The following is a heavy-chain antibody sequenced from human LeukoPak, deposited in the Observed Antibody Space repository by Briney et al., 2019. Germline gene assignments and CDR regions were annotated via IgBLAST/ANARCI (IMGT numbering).Heavy chain of an antibody. J-gene: IGHJ4*02. CDR1: GFTFTSCT. V-gene: IGHV3-23*01. D-gene: IGHD1-1*01. CDR2: IRGSGENT. CDR3: AKGGSYRVQPYFDY. Sequence: GGSLRLSCAASGFTFTSCTMSWVRQAPGKGLEWVSDIRGSGENTYYADSVKGRFTISGDNSKNTLYLQMSSLRAEDTAVYYCAKGGSYRVQPYFDYWGQGALVTVSS.